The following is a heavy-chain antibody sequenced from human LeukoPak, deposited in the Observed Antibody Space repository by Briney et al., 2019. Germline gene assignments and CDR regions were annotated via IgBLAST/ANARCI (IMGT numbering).Heavy chain of an antibody. V-gene: IGHV1-69*05. CDR2: IIPIFGTA. D-gene: IGHD2-8*02. CDR1: GGTFSSYA. J-gene: IGHJ3*02. CDR3: ASAFWSSDAFDI. Sequence: SVKVSCKASGGTFSSYAIIWVRQAPGQGLEWMGRIIPIFGTANYAQKFQGRVTITTDESTSTAYMELSSLRSEDTAVYYCASAFWSSDAFDIWGQGTMVTVSS.